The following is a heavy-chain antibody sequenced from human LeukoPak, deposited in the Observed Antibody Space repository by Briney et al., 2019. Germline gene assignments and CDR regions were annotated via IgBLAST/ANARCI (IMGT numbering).Heavy chain of an antibody. V-gene: IGHV4-34*01. D-gene: IGHD2-2*01. J-gene: IGHJ5*02. CDR1: GGSFSGYY. CDR3: ARAGGYCSSTSCYAINKPNWFDP. CDR2: INHSGST. Sequence: SETLSLTCAVYGGSFSGYYWSWIRQPPGKGLEWIGEINHSGSTNYNPSLKSRVTISVDTSKNQFSLKLSSVTAADTAVYYCARAGGYCSSTSCYAINKPNWFDPWGQGTLVTVSS.